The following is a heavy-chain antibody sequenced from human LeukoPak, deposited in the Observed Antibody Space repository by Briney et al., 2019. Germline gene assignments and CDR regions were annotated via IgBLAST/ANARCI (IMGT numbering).Heavy chain of an antibody. Sequence: GASVKVSCKASGGTFSSYAISWVRQAPGQGLEWMGGIIPIFGTANYAQKFQGRVTITTDESTSTAYMELRSLRSEDAAVYYCASTNWNYKPGEPDYWGQGTLVTVSS. D-gene: IGHD1-7*01. V-gene: IGHV1-69*05. J-gene: IGHJ4*02. CDR1: GGTFSSYA. CDR2: IIPIFGTA. CDR3: ASTNWNYKPGEPDY.